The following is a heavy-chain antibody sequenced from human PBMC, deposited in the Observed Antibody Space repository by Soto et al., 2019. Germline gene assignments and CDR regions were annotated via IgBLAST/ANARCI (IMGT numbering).Heavy chain of an antibody. CDR3: VKPPVITASYYYYDMDV. D-gene: IGHD4-4*01. CDR2: ISGSGIST. CDR1: GFTFSTYP. V-gene: IGHV3-23*01. J-gene: IGHJ6*02. Sequence: GGSLRLSCAASGFTFSTYPMSWVRQAPGKGLEWVSGISGSGISTYYTDSVKGRFTIPRDNSKNTVFLQMNSLRDEDTAVYYCVKPPVITASYYYYDMDVWGQGTTVTVSS.